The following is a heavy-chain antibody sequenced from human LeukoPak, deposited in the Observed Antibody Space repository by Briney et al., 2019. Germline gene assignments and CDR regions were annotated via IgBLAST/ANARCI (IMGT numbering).Heavy chain of an antibody. CDR3: ARDPSNTSGYNAWFDY. D-gene: IGHD3-22*01. Sequence: GASVKVSCKASAYTFTRYGISWMRQAPGQGLEWMGWISCYNGNTHYAQNYQGRLTMTTDTSTSAAYMELRSLRSDDTAVYYCARDPSNTSGYNAWFDYWGQGTLVTVSS. CDR2: ISCYNGNT. V-gene: IGHV1-18*01. J-gene: IGHJ4*02. CDR1: AYTFTRYG.